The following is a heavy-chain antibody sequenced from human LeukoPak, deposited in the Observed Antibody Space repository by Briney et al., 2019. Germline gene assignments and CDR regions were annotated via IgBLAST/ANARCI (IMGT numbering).Heavy chain of an antibody. Sequence: KPSETLSLTCTVSGGSMSSYYWSWIRQPPGKGLEWIGYIYYSGSTNYNPSLKSRVTISVDTSKNQFSLRLSSVTAADTAAYYCARAGSGWSFDYWGQGSLVTVSS. CDR2: IYYSGST. D-gene: IGHD6-19*01. CDR1: GGSMSSYY. CDR3: ARAGSGWSFDY. V-gene: IGHV4-59*01. J-gene: IGHJ4*02.